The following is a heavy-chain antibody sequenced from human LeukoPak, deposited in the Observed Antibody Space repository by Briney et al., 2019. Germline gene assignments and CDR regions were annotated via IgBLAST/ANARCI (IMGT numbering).Heavy chain of an antibody. Sequence: GGSLRLSCAASGFSFGGYGMHWVRQGPAKGLEWVASISDDGSNEYYAESVKGRFTISRDNSKNTLYLQMNSLRAEDTAVYYCAKDPVRNWNDVSSDYWGQGTLVTVSS. D-gene: IGHD1-1*01. J-gene: IGHJ4*02. V-gene: IGHV3-30*18. CDR1: GFSFGGYG. CDR3: AKDPVRNWNDVSSDY. CDR2: ISDDGSNE.